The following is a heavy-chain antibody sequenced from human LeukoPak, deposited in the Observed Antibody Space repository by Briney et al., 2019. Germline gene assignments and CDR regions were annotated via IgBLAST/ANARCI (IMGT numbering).Heavy chain of an antibody. CDR1: GCSFTSYW. D-gene: IGHD6-19*01. CDR2: IFPGDSDT. J-gene: IGHJ3*02. V-gene: IGHV5-51*01. Sequence: GESLKISCEGSGCSFTSYWIGWVRQMPGEGLEWRGIIFPGDSDTRYSPSFEDQVTISADNYISTAYLQWSSLRAEDAAVYYCARSSVAGCWRGGFDIWGQGTMVTVSS. CDR3: ARSSVAGCWRGGFDI.